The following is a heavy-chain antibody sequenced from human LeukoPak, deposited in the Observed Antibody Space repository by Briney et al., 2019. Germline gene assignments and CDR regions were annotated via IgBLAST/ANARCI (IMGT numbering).Heavy chain of an antibody. CDR3: ARGYRFREPPWDY. CDR2: ISSDGGST. D-gene: IGHD3-10*01. V-gene: IGHV3-64*01. J-gene: IGHJ4*02. CDR1: GFTFNNYA. Sequence: GGSLRLSCAASGFTFNNYAMYWVRQAPGKGLEFVSAISSDGGSTYNANSVKGRFTISRDNSKNTLYLQMGSLRAEDMAVYYCARGYRFREPPWDYWGQGTLVTVSS.